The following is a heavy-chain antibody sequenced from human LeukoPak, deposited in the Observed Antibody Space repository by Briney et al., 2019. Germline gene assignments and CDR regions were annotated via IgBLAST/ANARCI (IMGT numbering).Heavy chain of an antibody. CDR3: AKVVTRYSSSTAVDY. CDR2: IKSDGSST. CDR1: GFTFSNYW. D-gene: IGHD6-6*01. V-gene: IGHV3-74*01. Sequence: GGSLRLSCAASGFTFSNYWMHWVRQAPGKGLVWVSRIKSDGSSTTYADSVKGRFTISRDNAKNMLYLQMNSLRAEDTAVYYCAKVVTRYSSSTAVDYWGQGTLVTVSS. J-gene: IGHJ4*02.